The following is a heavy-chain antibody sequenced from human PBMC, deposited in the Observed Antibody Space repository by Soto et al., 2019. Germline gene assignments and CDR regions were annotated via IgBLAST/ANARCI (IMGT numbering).Heavy chain of an antibody. CDR1: ASSISSAYF. Sequence: TSETLSLTCAVSASSISSAYFWGWIRQPPGKGLEWIATIFHTGGTYYNPSLKSRVTISVDTSNNQFSLRLNSVTAADTALYFCARTWLAGGTPADAFDIWDQGTMVTVSS. V-gene: IGHV4-38-2*01. CDR2: IFHTGGT. J-gene: IGHJ3*02. CDR3: ARTWLAGGTPADAFDI. D-gene: IGHD2-15*01.